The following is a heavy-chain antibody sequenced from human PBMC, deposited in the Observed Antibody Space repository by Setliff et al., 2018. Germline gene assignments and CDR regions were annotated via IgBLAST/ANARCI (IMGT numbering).Heavy chain of an antibody. Sequence: PSETLSLTCTVSGGSISSSSYYWGWIRQPPGKGLEWIGGIYYSGSTYYNPSLKSRVTISVDTSKNQFSLKLSSVTAADTAVYYCARRSKLGATIVFGAFDIVGQGTMVTVSS. CDR1: GGSISSSSYY. CDR3: ARRSKLGATIVFGAFDI. J-gene: IGHJ3*02. CDR2: IYYSGST. V-gene: IGHV4-39*01. D-gene: IGHD5-12*01.